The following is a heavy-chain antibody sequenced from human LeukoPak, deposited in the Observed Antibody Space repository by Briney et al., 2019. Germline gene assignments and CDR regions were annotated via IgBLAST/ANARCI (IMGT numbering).Heavy chain of an antibody. J-gene: IGHJ6*02. D-gene: IGHD2-15*01. V-gene: IGHV4-59*01. Sequence: PSETLSLTCIVSGGSISTYYWSWIRQPPGKGLEWIGYIYYSENTNYNPSLKSRVTISVDTSKNQFSLKLSSVTAADTAVYYCARERYCSGGSCYYYGMDVWGQGTTVTVSS. CDR3: ARERYCSGGSCYYYGMDV. CDR2: IYYSENT. CDR1: GGSISTYY.